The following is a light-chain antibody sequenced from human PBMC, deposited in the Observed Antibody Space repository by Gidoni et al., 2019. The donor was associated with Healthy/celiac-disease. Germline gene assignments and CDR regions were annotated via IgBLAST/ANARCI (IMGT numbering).Light chain of an antibody. CDR2: GAS. CDR1: QSVSSN. V-gene: IGKV3-15*01. J-gene: IGKJ2*01. Sequence: IVITQSPATLSVSPGERATRSCRASQSVSSNLAWYQQKPGQAPRLLIYGASTRATGIPARFSGSGSGTEFTLTISSLQSEDFAVYYWQQYNNWPPYTFGQGTKLEIK. CDR3: QQYNNWPPYT.